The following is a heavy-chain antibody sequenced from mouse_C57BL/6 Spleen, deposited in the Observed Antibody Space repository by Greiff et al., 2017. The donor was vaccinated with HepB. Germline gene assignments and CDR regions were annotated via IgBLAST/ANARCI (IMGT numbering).Heavy chain of an antibody. Sequence: ESGPGLVKPSQSLSLTCSVTGYSITSGYYWNWIRQFPGNKLEWMGYISYDGSNNYNPSLKNRISITRDTSKNQFFLKLNSVTTEDTATYYCARPRYYGSSYSWFAYWGQGTLVTVSA. J-gene: IGHJ3*01. D-gene: IGHD1-1*01. CDR2: ISYDGSN. CDR3: ARPRYYGSSYSWFAY. V-gene: IGHV3-6*01. CDR1: GYSITSGYY.